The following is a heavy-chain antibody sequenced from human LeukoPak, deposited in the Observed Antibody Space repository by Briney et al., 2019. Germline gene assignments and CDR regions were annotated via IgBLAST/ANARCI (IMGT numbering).Heavy chain of an antibody. CDR2: MNPNSGNT. V-gene: IGHV1-8*01. Sequence: ASVRVSCKASGYTFTSYDINWVRQATGQGLEWRGWMNPNSGNTGYAQKFQGRVTMTRNTSISTAYMELSSLRSEDTAVYYCARGSLSKRNWFDPWGQGTLVTVSS. D-gene: IGHD2/OR15-2a*01. CDR3: ARGSLSKRNWFDP. J-gene: IGHJ5*02. CDR1: GYTFTSYD.